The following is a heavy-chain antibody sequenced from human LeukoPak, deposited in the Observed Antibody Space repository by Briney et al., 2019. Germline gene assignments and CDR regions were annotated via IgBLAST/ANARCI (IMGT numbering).Heavy chain of an antibody. J-gene: IGHJ4*02. CDR1: GFTFDDYG. CDR2: INWNGGST. D-gene: IGHD6-19*01. Sequence: GGSLRLSCAASGFTFDDYGMTWVRQAPGKGLEWVSGINWNGGSTGYADSVKGRFTISRDNSKNSLYLQMSSLRSEDTALYYCARESESSGWYDYWGQGTLVTVSS. V-gene: IGHV3-20*04. CDR3: ARESESSGWYDY.